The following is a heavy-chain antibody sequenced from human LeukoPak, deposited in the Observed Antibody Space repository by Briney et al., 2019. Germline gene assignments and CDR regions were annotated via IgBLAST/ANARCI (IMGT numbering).Heavy chain of an antibody. CDR3: ARDGPGIAAAAPRY. CDR2: IKQDGSEK. CDR1: GFTFSSYW. V-gene: IGHV3-7*03. D-gene: IGHD6-13*01. J-gene: IGHJ4*02. Sequence: PGGPLRLSCAASGFTFSSYWMSWVRQAPGKRLERVANIKQDGSEKYYLDSVKGRFTISRDNAKNSLYLQMNSLRAEDTAVYYCARDGPGIAAAAPRYWGQGTLVTVSS.